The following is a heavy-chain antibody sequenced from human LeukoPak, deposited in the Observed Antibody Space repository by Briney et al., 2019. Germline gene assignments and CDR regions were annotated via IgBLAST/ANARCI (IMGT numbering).Heavy chain of an antibody. CDR1: GASISSYY. CDR2: IYDSGST. CDR3: ARLFEY. J-gene: IGHJ4*02. Sequence: SETLSLTCTVSGASISSYYWNWIRQAPGKGLEWIGYIYDSGSTNYNPSLRSRVTISVDTSKNQFSLKLSSVTAADTAVYYCARLFEYWGQGNLVTVSS. V-gene: IGHV4-59*12.